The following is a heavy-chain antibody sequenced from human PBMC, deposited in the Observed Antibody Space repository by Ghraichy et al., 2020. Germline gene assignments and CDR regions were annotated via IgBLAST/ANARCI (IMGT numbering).Heavy chain of an antibody. J-gene: IGHJ4*02. Sequence: GGSLRLSCAASGFTFSSYSMNWVRQAPGKGLEWVSSISSSSYIYYADSVKGRFTISRDNAKNSLYLQMNSLRAEDTAVYYCARDGGITGTPGGNYFDYWGQGTLVTVSS. CDR1: GFTFSSYS. V-gene: IGHV3-21*01. D-gene: IGHD1-20*01. CDR2: ISSSSYI. CDR3: ARDGGITGTPGGNYFDY.